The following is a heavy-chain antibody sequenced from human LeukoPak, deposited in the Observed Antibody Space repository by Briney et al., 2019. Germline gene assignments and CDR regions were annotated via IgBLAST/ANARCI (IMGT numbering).Heavy chain of an antibody. D-gene: IGHD3-10*01. Sequence: SETLSLTCAVYGGSFSGYYWSWIRQPPGKGLEWIGEINHSGSTNYNPSLKSRVTISVDTSKNQFSLKLSSVTAADTAVYYCARVRRGYYGSGSYYKANWFDPWGQGTLVTVSS. J-gene: IGHJ5*02. V-gene: IGHV4-34*01. CDR3: ARVRRGYYGSGSYYKANWFDP. CDR2: INHSGST. CDR1: GGSFSGYY.